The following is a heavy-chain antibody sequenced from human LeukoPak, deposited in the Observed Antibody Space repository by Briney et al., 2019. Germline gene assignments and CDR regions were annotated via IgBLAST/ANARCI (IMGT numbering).Heavy chain of an antibody. CDR1: GFTFSSYG. CDR2: IWDDGSNK. J-gene: IGHJ3*02. CDR3: ARAAKFGYDAFDI. D-gene: IGHD3-16*01. V-gene: IGHV3-33*01. Sequence: GRSLRLSCAASGFTFSSYGMHWVRQAPGKGLEWVAVIWDDGSNKYYADSVRGRFTISRDNSKNTLYLQVNSLRVEDTAISYCARAAKFGYDAFDIWGQGTMVIVSS.